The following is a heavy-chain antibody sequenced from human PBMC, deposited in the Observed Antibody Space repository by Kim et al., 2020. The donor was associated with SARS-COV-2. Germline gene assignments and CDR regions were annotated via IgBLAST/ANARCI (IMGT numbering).Heavy chain of an antibody. CDR2: IKKDGNEK. J-gene: IGHJ6*02. D-gene: IGHD6-19*01. V-gene: IGHV3-7*01. CDR3: VRDGGSTIAVTGCPSYYYCLQV. Sequence: GGSLRLSCAASGFVFSNYWMTWVRQAPGKGLEWVANIKKDGNEKFYVDSVKGRFTISRDNAKRSLFLQLNRLRHEDTAVYYCVRDGGSTIAVTGCPSYYYCLQVWGQGTTVTVSS. CDR1: GFVFSNYW.